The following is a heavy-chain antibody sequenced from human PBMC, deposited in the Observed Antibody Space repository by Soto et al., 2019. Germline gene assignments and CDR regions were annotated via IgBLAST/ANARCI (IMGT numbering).Heavy chain of an antibody. Sequence: PGGSLRLSCAASGFTFSSYAMSWVRQAPGKGLEWVSVISGSGGSTYYADSVKGRFTISRDNSKNTLYLQMNSLRAEDTAVYYCAKGGRQWLVTSDFNYWGQGALVTVSS. CDR1: GFTFSSYA. J-gene: IGHJ4*02. D-gene: IGHD6-19*01. V-gene: IGHV3-23*01. CDR3: AKGGRQWLVTSDFNY. CDR2: ISGSGGST.